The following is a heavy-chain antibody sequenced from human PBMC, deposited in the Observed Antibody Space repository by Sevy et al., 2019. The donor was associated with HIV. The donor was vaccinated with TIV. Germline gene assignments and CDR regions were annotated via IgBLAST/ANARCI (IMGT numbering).Heavy chain of an antibody. CDR1: DGSFSGFY. CDR3: ATTGGSGKYRAFDF. Sequence: SETLSLTCVVYDGSFSGFYWSWIRQPPGKGLEWIGEINDSGNTDYKLSLKSRVTISADTSKNQFSLNLRSVTAADTAVYYCATTGGSGKYRAFDFWGQGILVTVSS. D-gene: IGHD1-26*01. J-gene: IGHJ4*02. V-gene: IGHV4-34*01. CDR2: INDSGNT.